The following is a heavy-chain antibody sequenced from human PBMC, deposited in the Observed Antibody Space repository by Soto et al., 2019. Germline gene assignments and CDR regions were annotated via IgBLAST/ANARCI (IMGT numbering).Heavy chain of an antibody. D-gene: IGHD6-13*01. V-gene: IGHV4-31*03. CDR3: ARGYRQSGYSSSWVFDY. J-gene: IGHJ4*02. CDR1: GGSINSGGYY. CDR2: MYYSGST. Sequence: QVQLRESGPGLVKPSQTLSLTCTVSGGSINSGGYYWNWIRQHPGKGLEWIGYMYYSGSTYYNPFPWRRVIISADTSDNHISLKLRSVTAADTAVYFCARGYRQSGYSSSWVFDYWGQGTLVNVSS.